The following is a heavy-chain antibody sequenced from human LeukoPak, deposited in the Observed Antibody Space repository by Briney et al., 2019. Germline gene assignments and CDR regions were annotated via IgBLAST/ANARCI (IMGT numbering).Heavy chain of an antibody. CDR2: INTNNGNT. CDR1: VYTFSTYG. J-gene: IGHJ4*02. V-gene: IGHV1-18*01. Sequence: GASVTVSCKASVYTFSTYGINWVRQAPGQGREWMGWINTNNGNTNYAQKFQGRVTMTRDTYTSTAYLELRSLGSDDTAVYYCARKGCFDNCYLFDYWGQGTLVTVSS. D-gene: IGHD1-20*01. CDR3: ARKGCFDNCYLFDY.